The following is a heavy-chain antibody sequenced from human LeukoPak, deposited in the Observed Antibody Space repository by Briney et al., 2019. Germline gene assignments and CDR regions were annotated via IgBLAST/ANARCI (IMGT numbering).Heavy chain of an antibody. Sequence: GGSLRLSCAASGFTFSSYGMHWVRQAPGKGLEWVVVIWYDGSNKYYADSVKGRFTISRDNSKNTLYLQMNSLRAEDTAVYYCARDHSSGWYGEGYFDYWGQGTLVTVSS. CDR3: ARDHSSGWYGEGYFDY. V-gene: IGHV3-33*01. D-gene: IGHD6-19*01. J-gene: IGHJ4*02. CDR2: IWYDGSNK. CDR1: GFTFSSYG.